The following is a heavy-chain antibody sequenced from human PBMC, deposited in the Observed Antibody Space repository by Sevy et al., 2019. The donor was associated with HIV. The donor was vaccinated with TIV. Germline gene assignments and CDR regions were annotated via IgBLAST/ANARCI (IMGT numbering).Heavy chain of an antibody. Sequence: GGSLRLSCAASGFTFSSYGMNWVRQAPGKGLEWVSAITGSGGGTYYADSVKGRFTISRDNPKNALYLQMNNVRAEDTAVYYCAKGDSSGYYLNYFDYWGQGTLVTVSS. J-gene: IGHJ4*02. D-gene: IGHD3-22*01. CDR1: GFTFSSYG. V-gene: IGHV3-23*01. CDR2: ITGSGGGT. CDR3: AKGDSSGYYLNYFDY.